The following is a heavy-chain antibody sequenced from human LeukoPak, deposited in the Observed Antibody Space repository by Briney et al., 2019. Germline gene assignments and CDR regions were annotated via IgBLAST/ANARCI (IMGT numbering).Heavy chain of an antibody. V-gene: IGHV3-30-3*01. CDR3: ARDREAYFDY. J-gene: IGHJ4*02. Sequence: PGGSLRLSCAASGFTFSSYAMHWVRQAPGKGLEWVAVISYDGSNKYYADSVKGRFTISRDNSKNTLYLQMNSLRAEDTAVYYCARDREAYFDYWGQGTPVTVSS. CDR1: GFTFSSYA. D-gene: IGHD1-26*01. CDR2: ISYDGSNK.